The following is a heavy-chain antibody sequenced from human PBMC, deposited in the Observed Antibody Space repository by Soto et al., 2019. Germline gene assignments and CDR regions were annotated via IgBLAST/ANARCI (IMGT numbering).Heavy chain of an antibody. CDR1: RFTFSSYG. CDR3: ARGGAIAARLWYFEL. J-gene: IGHJ2*01. Sequence: QVQLVESGGGVVQPGRSLRLSYAASRFTFSSYGMHWVRQAPGKGLEWVAVICYDGNNKYYADSVKGRFTISRDNSKNTLYLQMNSLRAEDTAVYYCARGGAIAARLWYFELWGRGTLVTVSS. CDR2: ICYDGNNK. D-gene: IGHD6-6*01. V-gene: IGHV3-33*01.